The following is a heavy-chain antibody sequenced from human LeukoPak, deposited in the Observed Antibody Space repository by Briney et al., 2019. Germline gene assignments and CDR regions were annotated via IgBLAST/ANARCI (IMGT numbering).Heavy chain of an antibody. CDR2: ITASGGRT. J-gene: IGHJ4*02. D-gene: IGHD2-21*01. V-gene: IGHV3-23*01. Sequence: GGSLRLSCAASGFTFSSYGMSWVRQAPGKGLEWVSAITASGGRTNYADSVKGRFTISRDKSKNILYLRMNSLRADDTAVYYCAKGDWYFDYWGQGTLVTVSS. CDR1: GFTFSSYG. CDR3: AKGDWYFDY.